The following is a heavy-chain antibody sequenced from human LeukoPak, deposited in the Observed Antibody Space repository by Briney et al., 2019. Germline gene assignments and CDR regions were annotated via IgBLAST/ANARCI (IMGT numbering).Heavy chain of an antibody. CDR3: ARGNYDFWSGYQFYFDY. CDR1: GYTFTSYD. CDR2: MNPNSGNT. Sequence: ASVKVSCKASGYTFTSYDINWVRQATGQGLEWMGWMNPNSGNTGYAQKFQGRVTITRNTSISTAYMELSSLRSEDTAVYYCARGNYDFWSGYQFYFDYWGQGTLVIVSS. J-gene: IGHJ4*02. V-gene: IGHV1-8*03. D-gene: IGHD3-3*01.